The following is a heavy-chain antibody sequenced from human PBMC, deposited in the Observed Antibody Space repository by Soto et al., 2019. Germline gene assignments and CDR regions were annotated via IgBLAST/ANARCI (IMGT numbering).Heavy chain of an antibody. Sequence: QVQLVQSGAEVKKPGSSVKVSCKASGGSFSSYAVTWVRQAPGQGLEWMGGIIPIYGTASYAQKFQGRVTITANESNNAAHMELSSLRSEDTAIYYCATCYGASSAWFDPWGQGTLVTVSS. D-gene: IGHD4-17*01. V-gene: IGHV1-69*01. CDR2: IIPIYGTA. J-gene: IGHJ5*02. CDR1: GGSFSSYA. CDR3: ATCYGASSAWFDP.